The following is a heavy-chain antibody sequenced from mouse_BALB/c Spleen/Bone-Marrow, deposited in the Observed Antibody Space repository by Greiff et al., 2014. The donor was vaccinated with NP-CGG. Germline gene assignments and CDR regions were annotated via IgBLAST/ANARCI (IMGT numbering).Heavy chain of an antibody. CDR2: IYPYNGGT. D-gene: IGHD2-12*01. V-gene: IGHV1S29*02. Sequence: EVKVEESGPELVKPGASVKISCKASGYTFTDYNMHWVKQSHGKSLEWIGYIYPYNGGTGYNQKFKSKATLTVDNSSSTAYMELRSLTSEDSAVYYCAITTLYAMDYWGQGTSVTVPS. CDR3: AITTLYAMDY. CDR1: GYTFTDYN. J-gene: IGHJ4*01.